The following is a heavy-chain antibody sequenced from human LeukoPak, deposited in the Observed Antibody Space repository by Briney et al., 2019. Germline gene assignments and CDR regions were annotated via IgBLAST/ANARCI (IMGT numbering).Heavy chain of an antibody. D-gene: IGHD1-26*01. J-gene: IGHJ4*02. CDR1: GGTFSSYA. Sequence: SVKVSCKASGGTFSSYAISWVRQAPGQGLEWMGGIIPIFGTANYAQKLQGRVTMTTDTSTSTAYMELRSLRSDDTAVYYCARGTFIVGAAIDYWGQGTLVTVSS. CDR2: IIPIFGTA. CDR3: ARGTFIVGAAIDY. V-gene: IGHV1-69*05.